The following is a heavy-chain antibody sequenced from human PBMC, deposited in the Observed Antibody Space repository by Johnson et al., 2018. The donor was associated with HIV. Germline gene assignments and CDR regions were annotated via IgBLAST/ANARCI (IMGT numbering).Heavy chain of an antibody. CDR3: AKGGSLTQDAPFDI. CDR2: IWYDGSNK. CDR1: GFTFSSYG. D-gene: IGHD1-14*01. Sequence: QVQLVESGGGVVQPGRSLRLSCAASGFTFSSYGMHWVRQAPGKGLEWVAVIWYDGSNKYYADSVKGRFTISRDNSKNTLYLQMHSLRAEDTAVYYCAKGGSLTQDAPFDIWGQGTMVTVSS. J-gene: IGHJ3*02. V-gene: IGHV3-33*06.